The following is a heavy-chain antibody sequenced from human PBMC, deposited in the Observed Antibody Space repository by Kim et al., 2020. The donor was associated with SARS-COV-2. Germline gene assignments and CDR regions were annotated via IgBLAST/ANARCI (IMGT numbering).Heavy chain of an antibody. D-gene: IGHD6-6*01. J-gene: IGHJ5*02. V-gene: IGHV4-39*01. Sequence: NPALKSRVTTSVDTSKNQFSLKLSSVTAADTAVYYCARHLYSSSSYWFDPWGQGTLVTVSS. CDR3: ARHLYSSSSYWFDP.